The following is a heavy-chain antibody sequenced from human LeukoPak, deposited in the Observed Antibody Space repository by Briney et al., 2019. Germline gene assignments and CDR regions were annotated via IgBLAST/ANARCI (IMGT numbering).Heavy chain of an antibody. J-gene: IGHJ4*02. CDR3: ATDIAAAGTGGY. Sequence: GGSLRLSCAASGFTSSSYGMHWVRQAPGKGLEWVAFIRYDGSNKYYADSVKGRFTISRDNSKNTLYLQMNSLRAEDTAVYYCATDIAAAGTGGYWGQGTLVTVSS. CDR2: IRYDGSNK. CDR1: GFTSSSYG. D-gene: IGHD6-13*01. V-gene: IGHV3-30*02.